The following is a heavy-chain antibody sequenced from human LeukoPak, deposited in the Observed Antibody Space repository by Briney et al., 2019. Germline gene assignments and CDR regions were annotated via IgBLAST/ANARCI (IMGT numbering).Heavy chain of an antibody. CDR2: IYCSGST. CDR1: GGSISSGGYY. CDR3: ARETARVLGFGSFDY. V-gene: IGHV4-31*03. Sequence: SETLSLTCTVSGGSISSGGYYWRWIRQHPGKGLEWIGYIYCSGSTYYNPSLKSRVTISVDTSKNQFSLKLSSVTAADTAVYYCARETARVLGFGSFDYWGQGTLVTVSP. J-gene: IGHJ4*02. D-gene: IGHD3-10*01.